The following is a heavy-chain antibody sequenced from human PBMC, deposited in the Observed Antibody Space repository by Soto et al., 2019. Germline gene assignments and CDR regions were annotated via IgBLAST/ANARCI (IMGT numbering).Heavy chain of an antibody. V-gene: IGHV3-23*01. D-gene: IGHD5-18*01. Sequence: EVQLLESGGGLVQPGGSLRLSCAASGFTFSSYAMSWVRQAPGKGLEWVSAISGSGGSTHYADSVKGRFTISRDNSKNTLYLQMNSLRAEDTAVYYCAIPGGYSYGFFYYWGQGTLVTVSS. CDR3: AIPGGYSYGFFYY. CDR1: GFTFSSYA. CDR2: ISGSGGST. J-gene: IGHJ4*02.